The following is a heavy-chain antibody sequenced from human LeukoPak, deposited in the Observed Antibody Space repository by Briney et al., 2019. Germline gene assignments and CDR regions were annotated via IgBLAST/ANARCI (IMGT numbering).Heavy chain of an antibody. CDR2: ISGSAGST. D-gene: IGHD3-22*01. J-gene: IGHJ4*02. V-gene: IGHV3-23*01. Sequence: SGGSLRLSCAASGFIFSSYAMSWVRQAPGKGLEWFSAISGSAGSTYYAGSVKGRFTISRDNSKNTLYLQMNSLRAEDTAVYYCAKEGCDSSGYCGILYYFDYWGQGTLVTVSS. CDR3: AKEGCDSSGYCGILYYFDY. CDR1: GFIFSSYA.